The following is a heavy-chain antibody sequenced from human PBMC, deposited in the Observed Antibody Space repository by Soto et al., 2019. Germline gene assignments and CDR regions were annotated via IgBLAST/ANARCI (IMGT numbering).Heavy chain of an antibody. CDR2: ISYDGSNK. CDR1: GFTFSSYG. D-gene: IGHD2-15*01. CDR3: AKEGCSGGICHPTDYYYFYGMDV. V-gene: IGHV3-30*18. J-gene: IGHJ6*02. Sequence: QVQLVESGGGVVQPGRSLRLSCAASGFTFSSYGMHWVRQAPGKGLEWVSVISYDGSNKYYADSVKGRFTISRDNSKNTLYLQMNSLRAEDTAVYYCAKEGCSGGICHPTDYYYFYGMDVWGQGSTVTVSS.